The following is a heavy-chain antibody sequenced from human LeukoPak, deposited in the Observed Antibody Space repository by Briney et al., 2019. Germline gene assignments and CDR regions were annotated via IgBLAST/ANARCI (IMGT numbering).Heavy chain of an antibody. CDR3: ARGGSGWYPGGYYFDY. CDR2: IYYSGTT. J-gene: IGHJ4*02. D-gene: IGHD6-19*01. V-gene: IGHV4-39*07. CDR1: GGSIRSSSYY. Sequence: SETLSLTCAVSGGSIRSSSYYWGWIRQPPEKGLEGIGSIYYSGTTYYNPSLKSRVTISVDTSKSQFSLKLSSVTAADTAVYYCARGGSGWYPGGYYFDYWGQGTLVTVSS.